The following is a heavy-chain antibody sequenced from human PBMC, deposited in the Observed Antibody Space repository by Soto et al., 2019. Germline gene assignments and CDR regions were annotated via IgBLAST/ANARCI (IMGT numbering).Heavy chain of an antibody. D-gene: IGHD5-18*01. Sequence: QVQLVQSGAEVKKPGSSVKVSCKASGGTFSSYAISRVRQAPGQGLEWMGGIIPIFGTANYAQKFQGRVTITADESTSTAYMELSSLRSEDTAVYYCARRGDSYGSVTVGAYGMDVWGQGTTVTVSS. CDR2: IIPIFGTA. CDR3: ARRGDSYGSVTVGAYGMDV. J-gene: IGHJ6*02. CDR1: GGTFSSYA. V-gene: IGHV1-69*01.